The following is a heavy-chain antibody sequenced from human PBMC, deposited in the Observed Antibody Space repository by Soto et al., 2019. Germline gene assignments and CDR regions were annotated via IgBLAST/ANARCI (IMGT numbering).Heavy chain of an antibody. Sequence: GGSLRLSCAASGFTFSSYAMSWVRQAPGKGLEWVSAISGSGGSTYYADSVKGRFTISRDNSKNTLYLQMNSLRAEDTAVYYCAKDHYYGSGSFLNYGMDVWGQGTTVTVSS. CDR1: GFTFSSYA. V-gene: IGHV3-23*01. CDR2: ISGSGGST. D-gene: IGHD3-10*01. J-gene: IGHJ6*02. CDR3: AKDHYYGSGSFLNYGMDV.